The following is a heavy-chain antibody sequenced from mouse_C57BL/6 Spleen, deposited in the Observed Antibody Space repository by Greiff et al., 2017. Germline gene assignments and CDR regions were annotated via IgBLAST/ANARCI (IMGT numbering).Heavy chain of an antibody. J-gene: IGHJ4*01. CDR1: GFNFKDYY. CDR2: IDPEDGET. CDR3: ASGGHAMDY. V-gene: IGHV14-2*01. Sequence: EVQLVESGAELVKPGASVKLSCTASGFNFKDYYMHWVKQRTEQGLEWIGRIDPEDGETKYAPKFQGKATITAYPSSNTTYLQISSLTSEDTAVYCCASGGHAMDYWGQGTSVTVSS.